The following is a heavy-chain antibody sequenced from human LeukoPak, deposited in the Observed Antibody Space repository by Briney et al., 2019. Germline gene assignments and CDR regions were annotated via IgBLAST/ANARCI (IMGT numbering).Heavy chain of an antibody. V-gene: IGHV3-53*05. CDR3: ARQYISGQWYFDY. Sequence: GGSLRLSCAASGFTVSSNYMSWVRQAPGKGLEWVSIIYSGGSTFYADSVKGRFTISRDNSKNTLYLQMNSLIPEDTAVYYCARQYISGQWYFDYWGQGTLVTVSS. CDR2: IYSGGST. D-gene: IGHD5-18*01. J-gene: IGHJ4*02. CDR1: GFTVSSNY.